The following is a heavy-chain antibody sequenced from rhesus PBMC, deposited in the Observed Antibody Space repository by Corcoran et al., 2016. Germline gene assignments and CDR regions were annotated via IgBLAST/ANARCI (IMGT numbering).Heavy chain of an antibody. Sequence: QVKLQQWGEGLVKPSETLSLTCAIYGASISGYYWSWIRQPPGKGLEWIGIIDGNRSSTHYSPSLKNRVTISKDTSKNQFSLKLRSVTAADTAVYYCAREGYEIWTGYPYYGLDSWGQGVVVTVSS. CDR2: IDGNRSST. D-gene: IGHD3-3*01. J-gene: IGHJ6*01. CDR1: GASISGYY. V-gene: IGHV4-73*01. CDR3: AREGYEIWTGYPYYGLDS.